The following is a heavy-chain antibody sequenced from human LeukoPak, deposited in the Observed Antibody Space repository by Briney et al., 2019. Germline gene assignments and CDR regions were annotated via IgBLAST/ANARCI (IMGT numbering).Heavy chain of an antibody. CDR3: ARDSSYYAFDY. Sequence: GRPLRLSCAASGFTFSSYSMNWVRQAPGKGLEWVSSISSSSSYIYYADSVKGRFTISRDNAKNSLYLQMNSLRAEDTAVYYCARDSSYYAFDYWGQGTLVTVSS. J-gene: IGHJ4*02. CDR2: ISSSSSYI. CDR1: GFTFSSYS. D-gene: IGHD3-10*01. V-gene: IGHV3-21*01.